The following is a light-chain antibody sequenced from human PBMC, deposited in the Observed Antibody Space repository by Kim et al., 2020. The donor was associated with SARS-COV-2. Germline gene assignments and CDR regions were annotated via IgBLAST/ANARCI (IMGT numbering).Light chain of an antibody. CDR3: QQYNNWPRT. CDR1: QNVRNK. CDR2: GAS. Sequence: GSPGERVTLSCRASQNVRNKLVWYQQKPGQAPRFLIFGASSRAPDVPDRFIGSGSGTEFTLTISSLDSEDFALYYCQQYNNWPRTFGPGTKVDIK. V-gene: IGKV3-15*01. J-gene: IGKJ1*01.